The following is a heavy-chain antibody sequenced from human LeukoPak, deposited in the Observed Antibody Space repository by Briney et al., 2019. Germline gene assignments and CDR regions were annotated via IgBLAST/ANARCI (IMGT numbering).Heavy chain of an antibody. CDR3: ARIVGSTGGES. CDR2: IIAIFGTT. Sequence: ASVKVSCKASGGTFSNIVISWVRQAPGQGLEWMGGIIAIFGTTNYAQKFQGRVTITADKSTRTVYMEMRSLRSEDTAVYYCARIVGSTGGESWGQGTMATVSS. V-gene: IGHV1-69*06. CDR1: GGTFSNIV. D-gene: IGHD1-26*01. J-gene: IGHJ3*01.